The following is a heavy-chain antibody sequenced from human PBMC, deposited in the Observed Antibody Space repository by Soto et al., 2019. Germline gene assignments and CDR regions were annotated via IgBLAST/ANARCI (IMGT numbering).Heavy chain of an antibody. Sequence: SETLSLTCTVSGVSISNSYWSWIRQSPGKGLEWIGYIYSSGSTNYNPSLKSRVTISVDTSKNQFSLKLSSLIAADTAVYYCARHSPPFFYGSGPWDVWGQGTTVTVSS. V-gene: IGHV4-59*08. CDR2: IYSSGST. J-gene: IGHJ6*02. D-gene: IGHD3-10*01. CDR3: ARHSPPFFYGSGPWDV. CDR1: GVSISNSY.